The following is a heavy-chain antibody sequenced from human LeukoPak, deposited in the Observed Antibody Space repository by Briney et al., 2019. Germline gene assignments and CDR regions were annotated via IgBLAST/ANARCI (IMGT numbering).Heavy chain of an antibody. CDR1: GFTFSSYA. Sequence: GGSLRLSCAASGFTFSSYAMGWVRQAPGKGLEWVSAITASGGDTYYADSVKGRFTISRDNSKNTLYLQVNSLRAEDTAVYYCAKGNGYSYGRYYFDYWGQGTLVTVSS. CDR2: ITASGGDT. V-gene: IGHV3-23*01. J-gene: IGHJ4*02. D-gene: IGHD5-18*01. CDR3: AKGNGYSYGRYYFDY.